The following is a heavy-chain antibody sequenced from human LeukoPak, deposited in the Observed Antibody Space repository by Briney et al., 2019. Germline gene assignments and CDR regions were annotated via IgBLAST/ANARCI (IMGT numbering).Heavy chain of an antibody. D-gene: IGHD6-13*01. J-gene: IGHJ4*02. CDR3: ARQGIAAASFDY. V-gene: IGHV4-39*07. Sequence: SETLSLTCTVSGGSITSSDYWWAWIRLPPGRGLEWIGSIYYSGSTYYNPPLKSRATISVDTSKNQFSLKLSSVTAADAAVYFCARQGIAAASFDYWGQGTLVTVSS. CDR1: GGSITSSDYW. CDR2: IYYSGST.